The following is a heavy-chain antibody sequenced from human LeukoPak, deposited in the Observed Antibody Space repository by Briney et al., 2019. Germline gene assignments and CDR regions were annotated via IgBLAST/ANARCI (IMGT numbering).Heavy chain of an antibody. CDR1: GGSINFYY. Sequence: SETLSLTCTVSGGSINFYYWHWMRQPPGKGLEWIGSIYHSGSTYYNPSLKSRVTISVDTSKNQFSLKLSSVTAADTAVYYCARKSRDGYNPGYWGQGTLVTVSS. J-gene: IGHJ4*02. CDR3: ARKSRDGYNPGY. V-gene: IGHV4-38-2*02. D-gene: IGHD5-24*01. CDR2: IYHSGST.